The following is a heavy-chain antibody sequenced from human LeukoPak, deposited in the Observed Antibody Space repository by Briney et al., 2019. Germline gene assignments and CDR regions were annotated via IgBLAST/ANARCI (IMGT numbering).Heavy chain of an antibody. D-gene: IGHD6-19*01. CDR1: GFTFSSYA. V-gene: IGHV3-23*01. Sequence: GGALRLSCAASGFTFSSYAMSWVRQAPGKGLEWVSAIRDSGSSTHYADSVKGRFTISRDNAKNSLYLQMNSLRAEDTAVYYCARGLAVTARGSFDIWGQGTMVTVSS. J-gene: IGHJ3*02. CDR3: ARGLAVTARGSFDI. CDR2: IRDSGSST.